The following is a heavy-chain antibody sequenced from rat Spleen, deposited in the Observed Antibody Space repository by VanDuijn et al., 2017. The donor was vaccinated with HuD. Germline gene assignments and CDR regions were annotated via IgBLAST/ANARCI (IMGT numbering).Heavy chain of an antibody. V-gene: IGHV2-16*01. D-gene: IGHD1-2*01. CDR2: MWYDGDT. Sequence: QVQLKESGPGLVQPSETLSLTCTVSGFSLTSYSVSWVRQPSGKGPEWMGRMWYDGDTAYNSALKSRLSISRDTSKSQVFLKMNSLQTEDTAMYFWARSTYSSGADFDYWGQGVMVTVSS. CDR3: ARSTYSSGADFDY. J-gene: IGHJ2*01. CDR1: GFSLTSYS.